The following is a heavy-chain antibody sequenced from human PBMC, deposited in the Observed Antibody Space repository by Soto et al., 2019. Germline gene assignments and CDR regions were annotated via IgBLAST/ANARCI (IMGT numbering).Heavy chain of an antibody. V-gene: IGHV4-34*01. J-gene: IGHJ4*02. Sequence: SETLSLICAVYGGSFSGYYWSWIRQPPGKGLEWIGEINHSGSTNYNPSLKSRVTISVDTSKNQFSLKLSSVTAADTAVYYCARVHYYDSSLVDYWGQGTLVTVSS. CDR1: GGSFSGYY. CDR3: ARVHYYDSSLVDY. D-gene: IGHD3-22*01. CDR2: INHSGST.